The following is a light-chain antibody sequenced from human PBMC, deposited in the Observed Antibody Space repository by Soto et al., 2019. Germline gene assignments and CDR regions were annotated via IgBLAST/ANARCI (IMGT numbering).Light chain of an antibody. J-gene: IGKJ5*01. CDR2: GAS. V-gene: IGKV3-15*01. CDR3: QQYKNWPL. Sequence: MMMTQSPATWSVSGGERVTLSCRTSHSVNSHVAWYQQKPGQAPRLLLYGASTRATGIPVRFSGSGFGTEFTLTISSLQSEDFAVYYCQQYKNWPLFGQGTRLEIK. CDR1: HSVNSH.